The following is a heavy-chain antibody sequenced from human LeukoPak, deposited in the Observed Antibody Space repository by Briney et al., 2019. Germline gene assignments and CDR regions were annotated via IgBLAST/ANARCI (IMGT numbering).Heavy chain of an antibody. D-gene: IGHD1-26*01. CDR1: GFTFSSYW. V-gene: IGHV3-7*01. CDR2: IKQDGSEK. CDR3: ARVQWELRGVGSYFEY. Sequence: PAGSLTLSCVVSGFTFSSYWMSWVRQAPGKGLEWVANIKQDGSEKYYVDSVKGRFTMSRDNAKNSLYLQMNSLRAEDTAVYYCARVQWELRGVGSYFEYWGQGALVTVSS. J-gene: IGHJ4*02.